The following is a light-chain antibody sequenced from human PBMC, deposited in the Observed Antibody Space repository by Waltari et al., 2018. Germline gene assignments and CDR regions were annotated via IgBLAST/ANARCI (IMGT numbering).Light chain of an antibody. CDR1: QSVSSN. J-gene: IGKJ1*01. Sequence: EIVMTQSPATLSVSPGERATLSCRASQSVSSNLAWDQQKPGQAPVLRIYGASTRATGIPAGLSGSGSGTEFTLTISSLQSEDFAVYYCQQYKNWPWTFGLGTKVEIK. V-gene: IGKV3-15*01. CDR2: GAS. CDR3: QQYKNWPWT.